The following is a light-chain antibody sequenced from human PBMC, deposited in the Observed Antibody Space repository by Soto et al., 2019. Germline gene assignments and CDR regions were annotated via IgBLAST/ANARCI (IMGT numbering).Light chain of an antibody. CDR2: KAS. J-gene: IGKJ1*01. V-gene: IGKV1-5*03. CDR3: QHYNRYSEA. Sequence: DIQMTQSPSTLSTSVGDRVTITCRASQSISSWLAWYQQKPGKAPKLLIYKASTLKSGVPSRFSGSGSGTAGTITISSLQTDDCETYYGQHYNRYSEAFGQGTKVDIK. CDR1: QSISSW.